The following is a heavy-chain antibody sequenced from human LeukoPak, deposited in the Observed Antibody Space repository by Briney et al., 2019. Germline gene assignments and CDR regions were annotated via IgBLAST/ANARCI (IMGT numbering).Heavy chain of an antibody. J-gene: IGHJ4*02. Sequence: PGGSLRLSCAASGFTFSDYYMTWVRQAPGKGLEWVANINQGASAAAYGDSVRGRFTISRDNANNLVYLQMNSLRAEDTAVYYCAKEGTVGATGWGQGTLVTVSS. CDR1: GFTFSDYY. D-gene: IGHD1-26*01. CDR3: AKEGTVGATG. V-gene: IGHV3-7*03. CDR2: INQGASAA.